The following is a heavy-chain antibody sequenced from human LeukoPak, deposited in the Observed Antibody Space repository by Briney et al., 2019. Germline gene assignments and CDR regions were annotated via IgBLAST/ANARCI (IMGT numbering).Heavy chain of an antibody. V-gene: IGHV4-59*01. CDR1: GGSISSYY. CDR2: IYYSGST. Sequence: SETLSLTCTVSGGSISSYYWSWIRQPPGKGLEWIGYIYYSGSTNYNPSLKSRVTISVDTSKNQLSLKLSSVTAAATAVYYCARLGYYYYMDVWGKGTTVTVSS. J-gene: IGHJ6*03. CDR3: ARLGYYYYMDV.